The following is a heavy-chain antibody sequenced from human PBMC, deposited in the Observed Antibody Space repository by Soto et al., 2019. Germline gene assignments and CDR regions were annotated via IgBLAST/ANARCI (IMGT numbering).Heavy chain of an antibody. D-gene: IGHD1-26*01. CDR3: AKGKGVGATPDGANC. CDR1: GFIFGNFG. Sequence: GVTLRLSCAASGFIFGNFGMNWVRQAPGKGLEWVSGVRSDGDTTYNAESVEGRFTVLRDTSRNTVYLQMNNLRAEDTAIYYCAKGKGVGATPDGANCWGQGTLVTVSS. J-gene: IGHJ4*02. CDR2: VRSDGDTT. V-gene: IGHV3-23*01.